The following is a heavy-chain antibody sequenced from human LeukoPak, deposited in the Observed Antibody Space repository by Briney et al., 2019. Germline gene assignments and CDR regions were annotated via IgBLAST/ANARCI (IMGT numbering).Heavy chain of an antibody. J-gene: IGHJ2*01. D-gene: IGHD6-19*01. V-gene: IGHV3-21*01. CDR2: ISSSSTYI. Sequence: GGSLRLSCAASGFTFSSYSMNWVRQAPGKGLEWVSYISSSSTYIYYADSVKGRFTISRDNAKNSLYLQMNSLRVEDTAVYYCARTSGWSDWYFDLWGRGTLVTVSS. CDR3: ARTSGWSDWYFDL. CDR1: GFTFSSYS.